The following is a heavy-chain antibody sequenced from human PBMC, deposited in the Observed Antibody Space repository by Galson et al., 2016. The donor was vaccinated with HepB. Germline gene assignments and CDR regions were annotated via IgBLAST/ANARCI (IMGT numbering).Heavy chain of an antibody. Sequence: SLRLSCAASGFTFSSYAMNWVRQAPGKGLEWVSAISASGSHTYYADSVKGRFTISRDYSKNTLYLQMNSLRAEDTAVYYCAKGGIRNFDGLLAFFDYWGQGTLVTVSS. J-gene: IGHJ4*02. V-gene: IGHV3-23*01. D-gene: IGHD3-9*01. CDR3: AKGGIRNFDGLLAFFDY. CDR2: ISASGSHT. CDR1: GFTFSSYA.